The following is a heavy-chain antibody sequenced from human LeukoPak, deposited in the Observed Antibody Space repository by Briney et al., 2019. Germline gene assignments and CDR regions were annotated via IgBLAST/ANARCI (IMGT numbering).Heavy chain of an antibody. V-gene: IGHV3-9*03. D-gene: IGHD6-19*01. Sequence: TGGSLRLSCAASGFTFDNYAVHWVRQAPGKGLEWVSGITWNSGSIDYADFVKGRFTISRDNAKNSLFLQMNGLRPEDMAFYYCTRSSGWYNSFDYWGQGTLVTVSS. CDR3: TRSSGWYNSFDY. CDR2: ITWNSGSI. J-gene: IGHJ4*02. CDR1: GFTFDNYA.